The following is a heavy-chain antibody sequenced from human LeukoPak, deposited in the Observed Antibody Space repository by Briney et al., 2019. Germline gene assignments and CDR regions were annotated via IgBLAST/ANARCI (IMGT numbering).Heavy chain of an antibody. D-gene: IGHD3-10*01. Sequence: GGSLRLSCAASGFTFSNAWMSWVRQAPGKGLEWVSAISGSGGSTYYADSVKGRFTISRDNSKNTLYLQMNSLRAEDTAVYYCARGYVGYGSDWGQGTLVTVSS. V-gene: IGHV3-23*01. J-gene: IGHJ4*02. CDR1: GFTFSNAW. CDR2: ISGSGGST. CDR3: ARGYVGYGSD.